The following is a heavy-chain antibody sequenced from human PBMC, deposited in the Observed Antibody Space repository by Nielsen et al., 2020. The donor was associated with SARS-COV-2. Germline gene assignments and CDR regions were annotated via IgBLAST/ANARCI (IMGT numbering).Heavy chain of an antibody. V-gene: IGHV3-9*01. Sequence: LKISRAASGFTLRDFAMHWSRQTPGNGLEWVSGISWDSDSLGYADSVKGRFTTSIDNAKNSQFLQMNSLRAEDTAVYYHARGSGRINYGSQGTLVTVSS. CDR3: ARGSGRINY. CDR1: GFTLRDFA. J-gene: IGHJ4*02. CDR2: ISWDSDSL. D-gene: IGHD3-10*01.